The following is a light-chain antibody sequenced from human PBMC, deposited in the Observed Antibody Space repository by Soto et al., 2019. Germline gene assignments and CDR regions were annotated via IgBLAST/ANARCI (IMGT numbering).Light chain of an antibody. J-gene: IGKJ1*01. CDR3: QQYKTFPWT. CDR2: AAS. V-gene: IGKV1-16*02. CDR1: EVAGNS. Sequence: DIQMTQSPSSLSASVGDRVSITCRAREVAGNSLAWFRQKPGKAPETLIFAASSLQYGVARKFSGTGFGTDFTLTITSLQTEDFATYYCQQYKTFPWTFGQGTKV.